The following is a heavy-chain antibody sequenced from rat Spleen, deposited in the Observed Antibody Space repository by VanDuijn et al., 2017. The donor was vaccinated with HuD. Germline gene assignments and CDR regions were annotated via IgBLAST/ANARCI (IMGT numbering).Heavy chain of an antibody. J-gene: IGHJ3*01. D-gene: IGHD1-12*03. V-gene: IGHV5-58*01. CDR3: AKRDYDGYYPFAY. CDR1: GFTFSRYW. CDR2: IIADGVGT. Sequence: EVQLVESGGGLVQPGRSLKLSCVASGFTFSRYWMYWIRQAPGKGLEWVSSIIADGVGTYYPDSVKGRFTISRDNSENTVYLQMNSLRSEDTATYYCAKRDYDGYYPFAYWGQGTLVTVSS.